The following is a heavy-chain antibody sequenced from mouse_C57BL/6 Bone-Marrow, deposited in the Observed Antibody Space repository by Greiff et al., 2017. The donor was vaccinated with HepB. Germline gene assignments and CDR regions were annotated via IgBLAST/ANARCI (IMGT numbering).Heavy chain of an antibody. V-gene: IGHV2-6-1*01. J-gene: IGHJ4*01. Sequence: VMLVESGPGLVAPSQSLSITCTVSGFSLTSYGVHWVRQPPGKGLEWLVVIWSDGSTTYNSALKSRLSISKDNSKSQVFLKMNSLQTDDTAMYYCARQRWLLRDYAMDYWGQGTSVTVSS. CDR1: GFSLTSYG. D-gene: IGHD2-3*01. CDR3: ARQRWLLRDYAMDY. CDR2: IWSDGST.